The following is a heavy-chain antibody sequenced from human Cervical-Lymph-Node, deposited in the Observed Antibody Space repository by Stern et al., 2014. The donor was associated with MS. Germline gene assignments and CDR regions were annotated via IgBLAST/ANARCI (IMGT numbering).Heavy chain of an antibody. CDR2: IRINKYRETT. CDR1: GFIFGDYS. CDR3: ARGSDGLGDMSVVWKY. D-gene: IGHD5-24*01. Sequence: EVQLVESGGGLVQPGRSLRLSCRGSGFIFGDYSLSWFRQAPGKGLQWVAFIRINKYRETTEYAASVKGRFTISRDDSKDIVYLQMNSLKTDDTGVYYCARGSDGLGDMSVVWKYWGQGTLVSVSS. J-gene: IGHJ4*02. V-gene: IGHV3-49*03.